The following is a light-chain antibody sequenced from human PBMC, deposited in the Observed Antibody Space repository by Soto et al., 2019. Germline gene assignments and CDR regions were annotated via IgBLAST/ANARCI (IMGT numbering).Light chain of an antibody. CDR1: SSDVGSYNL. V-gene: IGLV2-23*01. CDR2: EGS. J-gene: IGLJ2*01. Sequence: QSALTQPASVSGSPGQSSTISCTGTSSDVGSYNLVSWYQQHPGKAPKLMIYEGSKRPSGVSNRFSGSKSGNTASLTISGLQAEDEADYYSCSYAGSSTVFGGGTKLTVL. CDR3: CSYAGSSTV.